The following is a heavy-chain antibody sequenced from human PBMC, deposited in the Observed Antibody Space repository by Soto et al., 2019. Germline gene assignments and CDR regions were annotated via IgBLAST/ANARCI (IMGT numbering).Heavy chain of an antibody. Sequence: QVQLVQSGAEEKKPGASVKVSCKASGYTFTSYAMHWVRQAPGQRLEWMGWINAGNGNTKYSQKFQGRVTITRDTSASTADMELSSLRSEDTAVYYCARPNGGYDNYCYYGMDVWGQGTTVTVSS. V-gene: IGHV1-3*05. J-gene: IGHJ6*02. D-gene: IGHD5-12*01. CDR1: GYTFTSYA. CDR2: INAGNGNT. CDR3: ARPNGGYDNYCYYGMDV.